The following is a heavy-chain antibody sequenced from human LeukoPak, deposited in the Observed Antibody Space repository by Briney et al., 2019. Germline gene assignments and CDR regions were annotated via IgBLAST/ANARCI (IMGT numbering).Heavy chain of an antibody. CDR1: GYTFTGYY. J-gene: IGHJ4*02. Sequence: ASVKVSCKASGYTFTGYYMHWVRQAPGQGLEWMGRISPNSGGTNYAQKFQGRVTMTRDTSISTAYMELSRLRSDDTAVYYCARERCSGGSCGFDYWGQGTLVTVSS. D-gene: IGHD2-15*01. V-gene: IGHV1-2*06. CDR2: ISPNSGGT. CDR3: ARERCSGGSCGFDY.